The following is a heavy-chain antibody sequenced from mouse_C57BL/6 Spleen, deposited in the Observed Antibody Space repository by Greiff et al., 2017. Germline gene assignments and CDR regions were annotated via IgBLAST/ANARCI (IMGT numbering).Heavy chain of an antibody. CDR2: IHPNSGST. J-gene: IGHJ4*01. V-gene: IGHV1-64*01. CDR1: GYTFTSYW. CDR3: ARGLRRDYYAMDY. Sequence: QVHVKQPGAELVKPGASVKLSCKASGYTFTSYWMHWVKQRPGQGLEWIGMIHPNSGSTNYNEKFKSKATLTVDKSSSTAYMQLSSLTSEDSAVYYCARGLRRDYYAMDYWGQGTSVTVAS. D-gene: IGHD2-4*01.